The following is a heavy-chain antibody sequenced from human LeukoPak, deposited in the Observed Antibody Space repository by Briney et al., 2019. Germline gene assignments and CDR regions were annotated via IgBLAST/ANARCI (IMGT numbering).Heavy chain of an antibody. CDR2: ISNDGDKK. CDR3: TKDYYYGSGSYTDY. CDR1: GFTLTSYG. D-gene: IGHD3-10*01. Sequence: GGSLRLSCAASGFTLTSYGMHWVRQAPGKGLEWVAAISNDGDKKYYSDSVKGRFTISRDNSKTTLYLQMNSLRVEDTAVYYCTKDYYYGSGSYTDYWGQGTLVTVSS. J-gene: IGHJ4*02. V-gene: IGHV3-30*18.